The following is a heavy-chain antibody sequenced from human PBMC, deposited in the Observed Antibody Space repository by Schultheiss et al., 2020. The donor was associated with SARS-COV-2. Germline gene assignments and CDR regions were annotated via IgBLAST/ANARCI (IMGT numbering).Heavy chain of an antibody. J-gene: IGHJ4*02. V-gene: IGHV3-74*01. CDR1: GFTFSSYW. CDR3: ARGLGLGHAHFDY. D-gene: IGHD3/OR15-3a*01. CDR2: INSDGSST. Sequence: GESLKISCAASGFTFSSYWMHWVRQAPGKGLVWVSRINSDGSSTSYADSVKGRFTISRDNAKNTLYLQMNSLRAEDTAVYYCARGLGLGHAHFDYWGQGTLVTVSS.